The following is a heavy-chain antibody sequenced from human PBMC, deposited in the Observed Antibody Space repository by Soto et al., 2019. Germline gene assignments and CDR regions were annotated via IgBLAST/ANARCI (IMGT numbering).Heavy chain of an antibody. Sequence: GGSLRLSCAASGFTFTNYAMSWVRQAPGKGLEWVAIISGNGGNTFYPESVKGRFTISRDNSENTLSLHMNSLGADDTSVYYFAMAATFYCSRTTCYADSWGQGTLVTVSS. J-gene: IGHJ5*01. CDR1: GFTFTNYA. V-gene: IGHV3-23*01. CDR3: AMAATFYCSRTTCYADS. CDR2: ISGNGGNT. D-gene: IGHD2-2*01.